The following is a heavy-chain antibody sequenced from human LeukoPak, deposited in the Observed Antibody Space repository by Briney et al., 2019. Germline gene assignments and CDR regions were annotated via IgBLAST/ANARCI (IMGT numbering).Heavy chain of an antibody. CDR2: ISYDGSNK. CDR3: AKEDYYYDSSGYSAFDY. CDR1: GFTFSSYS. Sequence: GGSLRLSCAASGFTFSSYSMHWVHQAPGKGLEWVAVISYDGSNKYYADSVKGRFTISRDNSKNTLYLQMNSLRAEDTAVYYCAKEDYYYDSSGYSAFDYWGQGTLVTVSS. D-gene: IGHD3-22*01. V-gene: IGHV3-30*18. J-gene: IGHJ4*02.